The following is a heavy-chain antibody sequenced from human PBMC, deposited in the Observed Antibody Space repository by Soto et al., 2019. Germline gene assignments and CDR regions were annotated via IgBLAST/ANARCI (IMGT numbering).Heavy chain of an antibody. D-gene: IGHD3-22*01. CDR2: ISGSGGST. CDR1: GFTFSSYA. V-gene: IGHV3-23*01. Sequence: EVQLLESGGGLVQPGGSLRLSCAASGFTFSSYAMSWVRQAPGKGLEWVSAISGSGGSTYYADSVKGRFTISRDNSKNTLYLQMNSLRAEDTDVYYCAKDPHYYDSSGYWVWGQGTLVTVSS. CDR3: AKDPHYYDSSGYWV. J-gene: IGHJ4*02.